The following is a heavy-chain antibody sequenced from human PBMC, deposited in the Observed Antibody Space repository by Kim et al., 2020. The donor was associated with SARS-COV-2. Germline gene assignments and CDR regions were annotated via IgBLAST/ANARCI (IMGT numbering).Heavy chain of an antibody. CDR3: ANLYDLAG. V-gene: IGHV3-23*01. Sequence: GGRTNYADAVKGRFTIARDNSKNTLYMEMHSLRAEDKAVYYCANLYDLAGWGQGTLVTVSS. CDR2: GGRT. D-gene: IGHD3-3*01. J-gene: IGHJ4*02.